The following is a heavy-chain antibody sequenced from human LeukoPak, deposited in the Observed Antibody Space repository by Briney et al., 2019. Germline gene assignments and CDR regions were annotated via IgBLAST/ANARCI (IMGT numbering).Heavy chain of an antibody. D-gene: IGHD3-3*01. CDR3: AKGDSITIFGVVIEQPFDY. CDR2: IWYDGSNK. J-gene: IGHJ4*02. CDR1: GFTFSSYG. V-gene: IGHV3-33*06. Sequence: PGGSLRLSCAASGFTFSSYGMHWVRQAPGKGLEWVAVIWYDGSNKYYADSVKGRFTISRDNSKNTLYLQMNSLRAEDTAVYYCAKGDSITIFGVVIEQPFDYWGQGTLVTVSS.